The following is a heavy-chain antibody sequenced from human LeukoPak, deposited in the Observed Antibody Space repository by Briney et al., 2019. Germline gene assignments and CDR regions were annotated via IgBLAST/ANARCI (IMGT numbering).Heavy chain of an antibody. Sequence: GGSLRLSCAASGFTFSSYGMHWVRQAPGKGLEWVAFIRYDGSSKYYADSVKGRFTISRDNSKNTLYLQMNSLRAEDTAVYYCAKDPRGDYDYWGQGTLVTVSS. V-gene: IGHV3-30*02. J-gene: IGHJ4*02. CDR2: IRYDGSSK. CDR3: AKDPRGDYDY. D-gene: IGHD4-17*01. CDR1: GFTFSSYG.